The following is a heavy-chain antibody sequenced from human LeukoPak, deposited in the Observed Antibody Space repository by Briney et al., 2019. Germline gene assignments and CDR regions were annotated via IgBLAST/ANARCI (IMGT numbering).Heavy chain of an antibody. Sequence: GRSLRLSCAASGFPFNTYGMHWVRQAPGKGLEWVAVMSYDGSDRYYADSVKGRFTISRDNSKNTLFLQMNSLIPEDTAVYFCARGIPADYWGQGTPVTVSS. J-gene: IGHJ4*02. CDR3: ARGIPADY. V-gene: IGHV3-30*03. CDR1: GFPFNTYG. CDR2: MSYDGSDR.